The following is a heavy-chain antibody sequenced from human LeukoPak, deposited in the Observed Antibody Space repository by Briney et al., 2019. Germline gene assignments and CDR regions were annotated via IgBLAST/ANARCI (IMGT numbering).Heavy chain of an antibody. D-gene: IGHD3-3*01. CDR2: IYTSGST. J-gene: IGHJ5*02. CDR1: GGSISNYY. CDR3: AVNTYYDFWSGSDNWFDP. V-gene: IGHV4-4*07. Sequence: SETLSLTCTVSGGSISNYYWSWIRQPAGKGLEWIRRIYTSGSTNYNTSLKSRVTMSVDTSKNQFSLKLSSVTAADTAVYYCAVNTYYDFWSGSDNWFDPWGQGTLVTVSS.